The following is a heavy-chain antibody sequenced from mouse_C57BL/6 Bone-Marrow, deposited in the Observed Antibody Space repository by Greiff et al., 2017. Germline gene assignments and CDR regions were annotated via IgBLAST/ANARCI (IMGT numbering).Heavy chain of an antibody. CDR2: IDPENGDT. CDR3: TVIPGAY. Sequence: VQLQQSGAELVRPGASVKLSCTASGFNINDDYMHWVKQRPEQGLEWIGWIDPENGDTEYASKFQGKATITADTSSNTAYLQLSSLTSEDTAVYYCTVIPGAYWGQGTLVTVSA. V-gene: IGHV14-4*01. CDR1: GFNINDDY. D-gene: IGHD2-1*01. J-gene: IGHJ3*01.